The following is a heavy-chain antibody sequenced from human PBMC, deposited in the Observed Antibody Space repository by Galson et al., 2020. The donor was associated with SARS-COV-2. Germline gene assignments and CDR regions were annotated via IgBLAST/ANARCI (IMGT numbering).Heavy chain of an antibody. CDR3: ARDPSYYYDSSGYSHHWYFDL. CDR1: GYTFTSYD. Sequence: ASVKVSCKASGYTFTSYDINWVRQATGQGLEWMGWMNPNSGNTGYAQKFQGRVTMTRNTSISTAYMELSSLRSEDTAVYYCARDPSYYYDSSGYSHHWYFDLWGRGTLVTVSS. D-gene: IGHD3-22*01. V-gene: IGHV1-8*01. CDR2: MNPNSGNT. J-gene: IGHJ2*01.